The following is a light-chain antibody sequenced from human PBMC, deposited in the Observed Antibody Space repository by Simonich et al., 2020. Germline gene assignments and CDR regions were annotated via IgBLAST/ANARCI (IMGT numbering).Light chain of an antibody. CDR2: DVS. CDR1: SSDVGCYNY. V-gene: IGLV2-14*01. CDR3: SSYTSSSSVV. J-gene: IGLJ2*01. Sequence: QSALTQPASVSGSPGQSITISCTGTSSDVGCYNYVSCYQQPPGKAPQLMIYDVSMRPSGVSNHFSGTKSGNTASLTISGLQAEDEADYYCSSYTSSSSVVFGGGTKLTVL.